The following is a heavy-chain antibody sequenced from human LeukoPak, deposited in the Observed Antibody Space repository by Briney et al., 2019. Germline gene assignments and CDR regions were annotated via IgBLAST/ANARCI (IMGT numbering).Heavy chain of an antibody. J-gene: IGHJ3*02. Sequence: ASVKVSCKASGGTFSSYAISWVRQAPGQGLEWMGGIIPIFGTANYAQKFQGRVTMTEDTSTDTAYMELSSLRSEDTAVYYCATGQGETHAFDIWGQGTMVTVSS. D-gene: IGHD3-16*01. CDR1: GGTFSSYA. V-gene: IGHV1-69*06. CDR2: IIPIFGTA. CDR3: ATGQGETHAFDI.